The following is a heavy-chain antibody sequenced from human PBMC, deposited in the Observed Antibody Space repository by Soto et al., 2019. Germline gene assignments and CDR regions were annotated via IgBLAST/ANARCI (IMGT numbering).Heavy chain of an antibody. CDR1: GFTFSSYA. Sequence: GGSLRLSCAASGFTFSSYAMSWVRQAPGKGLDWVSAISGSGGSTYYADSVKGRFTISRDNSKNTLYLQMNSLRAEDTAVYYCAKSVSGPPNYYYYYYGMDVWGQGTTVTVSS. D-gene: IGHD1-1*01. J-gene: IGHJ6*02. CDR2: ISGSGGST. CDR3: AKSVSGPPNYYYYYYGMDV. V-gene: IGHV3-23*01.